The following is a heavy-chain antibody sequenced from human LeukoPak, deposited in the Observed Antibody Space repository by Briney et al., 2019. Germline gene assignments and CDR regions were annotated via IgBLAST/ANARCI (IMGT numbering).Heavy chain of an antibody. CDR2: ISSSSSYI. CDR1: GFTFSSYS. J-gene: IGHJ4*02. V-gene: IGHV3-21*01. D-gene: IGHD5-12*01. Sequence: GGSLRLSCAASGFTFSSYSMNWVRQAPGKGLEWVSSISSSSSYIYYADSVKGRFTISRDNAKNSLYLQMNSLRAEDTAVYYCARVGGIEATIVDYWGQGTLVTVSS. CDR3: ARVGGIEATIVDY.